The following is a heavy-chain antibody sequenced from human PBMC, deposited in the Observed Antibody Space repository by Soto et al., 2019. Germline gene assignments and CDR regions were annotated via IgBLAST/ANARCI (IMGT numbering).Heavy chain of an antibody. Sequence: SETLSLTCAVYGGSFSGDYWSWIRQPPGKGLEWIGEINHSGSTNYNPSLKSRVTISVDTSKNQFSLKLSSVTAADTAVYYCARRSTRIPFDYWGQGTLVTVSS. CDR1: GGSFSGDY. D-gene: IGHD2-2*02. V-gene: IGHV4-34*01. CDR3: ARRSTRIPFDY. CDR2: INHSGST. J-gene: IGHJ4*02.